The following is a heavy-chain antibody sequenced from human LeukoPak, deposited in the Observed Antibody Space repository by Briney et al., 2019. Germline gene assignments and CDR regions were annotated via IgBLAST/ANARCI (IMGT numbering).Heavy chain of an antibody. CDR1: GYTFINHA. V-gene: IGHV1-3*04. CDR2: INIGNGNT. CDR3: ERRLGSSFDY. D-gene: IGHD6-19*01. J-gene: IGHJ4*02. Sequence: ASVKLSCKASGYTFINHAIHWVPQAPGQSLEYMGCINIGNGNTKYSQNFQGRITITRDTSATTAYMDLNSLRSEDTAVYYCERRLGSSFDYWGQGTLVTVSS.